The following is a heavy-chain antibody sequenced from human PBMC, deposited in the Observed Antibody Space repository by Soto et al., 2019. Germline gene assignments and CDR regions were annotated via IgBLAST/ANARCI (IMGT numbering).Heavy chain of an antibody. J-gene: IGHJ6*02. D-gene: IGHD3-3*01. V-gene: IGHV6-1*01. Sequence: SQTLSLTCAISGDSVSSNSAAWNWIRQSPSRGLEWLGRTYYRSKWYNDYAVSVKSRITINLDTSKNQFSLQLNSVTPEDTAVYYCARIRARITDSYYYYGMDVWGQGTTVTVSS. CDR1: GDSVSSNSAA. CDR2: TYYRSKWYN. CDR3: ARIRARITDSYYYYGMDV.